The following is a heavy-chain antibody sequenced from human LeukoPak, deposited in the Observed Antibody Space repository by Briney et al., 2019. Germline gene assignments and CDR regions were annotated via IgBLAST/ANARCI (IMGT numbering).Heavy chain of an antibody. D-gene: IGHD3-10*01. J-gene: IGHJ2*01. V-gene: IGHV3-11*01. CDR1: GFTFSDYY. Sequence: GGSLRLSCAASGFTFSDYYMSWIRQAPGKGLEWVSYISSSGSTIYHADSVKGRFTISRDNAKNSLYLQMNSLRVEDTAVYYCAKGTDGLRYFDLWGRGTLVTVSS. CDR2: ISSSGSTI. CDR3: AKGTDGLRYFDL.